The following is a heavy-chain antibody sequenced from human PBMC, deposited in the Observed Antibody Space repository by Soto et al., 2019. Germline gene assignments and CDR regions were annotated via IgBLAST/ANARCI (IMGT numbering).Heavy chain of an antibody. J-gene: IGHJ4*02. V-gene: IGHV4-34*01. CDR2: INHSGST. CDR1: GGSFSGYY. CDR3: ARRSGGLGELSFAY. D-gene: IGHD3-16*02. Sequence: SETLSLTCAVYGGSFSGYYWSWIRQPPGKGLEWIGEINHSGSTNYNPSLKSRVTISVDTSKHQFSLKLSSVTAADTAVYYCARRSGGLGELSFAYWGQGTLVTVSS.